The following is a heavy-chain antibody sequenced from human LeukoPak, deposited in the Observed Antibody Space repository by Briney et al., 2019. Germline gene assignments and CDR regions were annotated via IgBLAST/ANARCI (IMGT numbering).Heavy chain of an antibody. D-gene: IGHD3-16*01. CDR1: GFTFSRSA. CDR3: ARDRGGGSLDY. V-gene: IGHV3-21*01. J-gene: IGHJ4*02. Sequence: GGSLRLSCATSGFTFSRSAMNWVRQAPGRGLEWVSSISSDSYYIYYGDSLKGQFTISRDNAKNSLFLQMNSLRSEDTAVYYCARDRGGGSLDYWGQGTLVTVSS. CDR2: ISSDSYYI.